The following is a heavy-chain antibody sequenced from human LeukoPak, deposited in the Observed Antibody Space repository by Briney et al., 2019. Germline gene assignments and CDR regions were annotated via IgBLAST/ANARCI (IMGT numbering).Heavy chain of an antibody. J-gene: IGHJ6*02. V-gene: IGHV3-53*01. CDR3: ARSLTGSSTKYYYYYYGMDV. CDR2: IYSGGST. CDR1: GFTFSSYS. D-gene: IGHD3-10*01. Sequence: GGSLRLSCAASGFTFSSYSMNWVRQAPGKGLEWVSVIYSGGSTYYADSVKGRFTISRDNSKNTLYLQMNSLRAEDTAVYYCARSLTGSSTKYYYYYYGMDVWGQGTTVTVSS.